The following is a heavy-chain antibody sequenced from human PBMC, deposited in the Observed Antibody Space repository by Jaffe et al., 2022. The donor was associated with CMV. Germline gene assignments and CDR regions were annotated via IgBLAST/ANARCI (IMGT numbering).Heavy chain of an antibody. V-gene: IGHV3-21*01. Sequence: EVQLVESGGGLVKPGGSLRLSCAASGFTFSSYSMNWVRQAPGKGLEWVSSISSSSSYIYYADSVKGRFTISRDNAKNSLYLQMNSLRAEDTAVYYCARDNEMVGGNYGTVYYYYGMDVWGQGTTVTVSS. CDR2: ISSSSSYI. J-gene: IGHJ6*02. CDR1: GFTFSSYS. CDR3: ARDNEMVGGNYGTVYYYYGMDV. D-gene: IGHD3-10*01.